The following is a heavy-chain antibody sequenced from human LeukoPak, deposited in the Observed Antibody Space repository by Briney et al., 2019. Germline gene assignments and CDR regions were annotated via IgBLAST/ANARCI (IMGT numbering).Heavy chain of an antibody. CDR1: GYTFTSYG. Sequence: GASVKVSCKASGYTFTSYGISWVRQAPGQGLEWMGWISAYNGNTNYAQKLQGRVTMTTDTSTSTAYMELRSLRSDDTAVYYCARERNIREKYYFDYWGQGTLVTVSS. CDR3: ARERNIREKYYFDY. D-gene: IGHD2/OR15-2a*01. V-gene: IGHV1-18*01. J-gene: IGHJ4*02. CDR2: ISAYNGNT.